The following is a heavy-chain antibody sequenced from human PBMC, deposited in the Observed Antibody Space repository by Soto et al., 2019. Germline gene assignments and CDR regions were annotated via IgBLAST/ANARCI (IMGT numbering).Heavy chain of an antibody. CDR2: IYHSGST. V-gene: IGHV4-38-2*01. CDR1: GYSISSGYY. D-gene: IGHD6-13*01. J-gene: IGHJ4*02. Sequence: SETLSLTCAVSGYSISSGYYWGWIRQPPGKGLEWIGSIYHSGSTYYNPSLKSRVTISVDTSKNQFSLKLSSVTAADTAVYYCARKTAAGTYSYWGQGTLVTVSS. CDR3: ARKTAAGTYSY.